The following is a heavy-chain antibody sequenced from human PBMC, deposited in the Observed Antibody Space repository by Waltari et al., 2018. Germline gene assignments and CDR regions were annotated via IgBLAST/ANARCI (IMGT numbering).Heavy chain of an antibody. CDR3: ARALIYAFDI. CDR1: GFTFSSYS. Sequence: EVQLVESGGGLVKPGGSLSLSCAASGFTFSSYSMNWVRQAPGKGLEWVSSISSSSYIYYADSVKGRFTISRDNAKNSLYLQMNSLRAEDTAVYYCARALIYAFDIWGQGTMVTVSS. V-gene: IGHV3-21*01. CDR2: ISSSSYI. J-gene: IGHJ3*02. D-gene: IGHD3-16*01.